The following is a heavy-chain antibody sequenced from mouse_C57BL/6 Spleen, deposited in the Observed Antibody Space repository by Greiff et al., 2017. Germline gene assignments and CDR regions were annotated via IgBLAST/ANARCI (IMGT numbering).Heavy chain of an antibody. CDR1: GFSLTSYG. D-gene: IGHD1-1*01. J-gene: IGHJ4*01. CDR2: IWSGGST. V-gene: IGHV2-2*01. CDR3: ARPYIRGYAMDY. Sequence: VKVVESGPGLVQPSQSLSITCTVSGFSLTSYGVHWVRQSPGKGLEWLGVIWSGGSTDYNAAFISRLSISKDNSKSQVFFKMNSLQADDTAIYYCARPYIRGYAMDYWGQGTSVTVSS.